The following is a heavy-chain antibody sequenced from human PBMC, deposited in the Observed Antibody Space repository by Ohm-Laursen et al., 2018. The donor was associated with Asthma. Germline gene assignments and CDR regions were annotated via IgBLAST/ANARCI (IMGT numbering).Heavy chain of an antibody. V-gene: IGHV3-23*01. CDR2: IIGSGADT. J-gene: IGHJ6*02. CDR1: GFTFSSYA. CDR3: ARETATGSQNIHYYDLDV. D-gene: IGHD2-15*01. Sequence: SLRLSCTAAGFTFSSYAMSWVRPAPGKGLECVSAIIGSGADTYYADSVKGRFTISRDNSKNTLYLQMNTLRAEDTAVYYCARETATGSQNIHYYDLDVWGQGTTVSVSS.